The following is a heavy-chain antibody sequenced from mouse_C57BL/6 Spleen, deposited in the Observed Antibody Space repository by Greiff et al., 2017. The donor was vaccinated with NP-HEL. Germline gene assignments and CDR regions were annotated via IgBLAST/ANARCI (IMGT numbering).Heavy chain of an antibody. D-gene: IGHD1-1*01. CDR3: TTPITTVVPY. V-gene: IGHV14-4*01. CDR2: IDPENGDT. Sequence: EVQGVESGAELVRPGASVKLSCTASGFNIKDDYMHWVKQRPEQGLEWIGWIDPENGDTEYASKFQGKATITADTSSNTAYLQLSSLTSEDTAVYYCTTPITTVVPYWGQGTLVTVSA. J-gene: IGHJ3*01. CDR1: GFNIKDDY.